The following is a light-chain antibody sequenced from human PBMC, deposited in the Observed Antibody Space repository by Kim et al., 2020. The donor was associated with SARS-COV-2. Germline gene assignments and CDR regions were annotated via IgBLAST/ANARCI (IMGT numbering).Light chain of an antibody. CDR2: DAS. CDR3: QQRSNWLFT. Sequence: LSPGERATLSCRASQSVSSYLAWYQQKPGQAPRLLIYDASNRATGIPARFSGSGSGTDFTLTISSLEPEDFAVYYCQQRSNWLFTFGPGTKVDIK. CDR1: QSVSSY. V-gene: IGKV3-11*01. J-gene: IGKJ3*01.